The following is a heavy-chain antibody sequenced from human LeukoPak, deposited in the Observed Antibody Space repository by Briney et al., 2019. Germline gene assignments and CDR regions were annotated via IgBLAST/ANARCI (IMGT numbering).Heavy chain of an antibody. CDR1: GYTFTSYG. V-gene: IGHV1-18*01. J-gene: IGHJ4*02. CDR3: ARDGDTIFGVVTSFDY. D-gene: IGHD3-3*01. CDR2: ISAYNGNT. Sequence: ASVKVSCKASGYTFTSYGIIWVRQAPGQGLEWMGWISAYNGNTNYAQKLQGRVTMTTDTSTSTAYMELRSLRSDDTAVYYCARDGDTIFGVVTSFDYWGQGTLVTVSS.